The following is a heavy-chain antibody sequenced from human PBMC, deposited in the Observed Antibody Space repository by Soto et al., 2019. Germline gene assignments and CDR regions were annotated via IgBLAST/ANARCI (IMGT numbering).Heavy chain of an antibody. J-gene: IGHJ5*02. D-gene: IGHD6-19*01. CDR2: IIPILGIA. CDR3: ARSYSRGWYWFDP. V-gene: IGHV1-69*02. Sequence: QVQLVQSGAEVKKPGSSVKVSCKASGGTFSSYTISWVRQAPGQGLEWMGRIIPILGIANYAQKFQGRVTITADRSTRTAYMELSSLRSEDTAVYYCARSYSRGWYWFDPWGQGTLVTVSS. CDR1: GGTFSSYT.